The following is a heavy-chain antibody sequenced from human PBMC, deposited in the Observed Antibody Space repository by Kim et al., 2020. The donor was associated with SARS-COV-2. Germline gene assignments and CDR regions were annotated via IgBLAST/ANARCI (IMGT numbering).Heavy chain of an antibody. Sequence: ASVKVSCKASGYTFTGYYMHWVRQAPGQGFEWMGWINPNSGGTNYAQKFQGRVTMTRDTSISTAYMELSRLRSDDTAVYYCARDVTAVAGDYYYYGMDVWGQGTTVTVSS. D-gene: IGHD6-19*01. V-gene: IGHV1-2*02. CDR3: ARDVTAVAGDYYYYGMDV. CDR1: GYTFTGYY. J-gene: IGHJ6*01. CDR2: INPNSGGT.